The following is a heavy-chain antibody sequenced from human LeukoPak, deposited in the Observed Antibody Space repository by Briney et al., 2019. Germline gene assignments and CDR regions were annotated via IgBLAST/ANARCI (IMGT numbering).Heavy chain of an antibody. Sequence: SETLSLTCSVSGFSISSSSYYWGWIRQPPGKGLEWIGSIHYSGITYYNPSLNSRVTISVDTSKNQFSLRLSSVTAADTAVYYCARHREGDIVVVPAAFDIWGQGTMVTVSS. V-gene: IGHV4-39*01. CDR3: ARHREGDIVVVPAAFDI. J-gene: IGHJ3*02. CDR2: IHYSGIT. CDR1: GFSISSSSYY. D-gene: IGHD2-2*01.